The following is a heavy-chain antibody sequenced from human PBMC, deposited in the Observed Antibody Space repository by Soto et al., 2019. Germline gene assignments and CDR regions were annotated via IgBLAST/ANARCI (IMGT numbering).Heavy chain of an antibody. V-gene: IGHV4-59*01. Sequence: QVQLQESGPGLVKPSETLSLTCTVSGGYISSYYWSWNRQPPGKGLEWIGYIHYSGSTNYNPSLKSRVTISVDTSKNQFSLKLNSVTAADTAVYYCARPHGGSSGWDNWFDPWGQGTLVTVSS. CDR1: GGYISSYY. J-gene: IGHJ5*02. D-gene: IGHD6-25*01. CDR2: IHYSGST. CDR3: ARPHGGSSGWDNWFDP.